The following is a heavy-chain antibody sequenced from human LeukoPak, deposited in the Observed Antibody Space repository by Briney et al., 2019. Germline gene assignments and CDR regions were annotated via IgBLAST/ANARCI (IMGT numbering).Heavy chain of an antibody. CDR1: GGSISSYY. CDR3: ARGIGGGWYSSPFDY. Sequence: SETLSLTCTVSGGSISSYYWSWIRQPPGKGLEWIGYIYYSGSTNYNPSLKSRVTISVDTSKNQFSLKLSSVTAADTAVYYCARGIGGGWYSSPFDYWGQGTLVTVSS. J-gene: IGHJ4*02. CDR2: IYYSGST. D-gene: IGHD6-19*01. V-gene: IGHV4-59*08.